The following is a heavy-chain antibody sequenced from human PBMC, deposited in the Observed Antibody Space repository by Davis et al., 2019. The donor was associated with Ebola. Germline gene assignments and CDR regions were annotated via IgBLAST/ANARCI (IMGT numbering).Heavy chain of an antibody. Sequence: MPSETLSLTCAVYGGSFSGYYWSWIRQSPGKGLEWIGEINHSGSTNYNPSLKSRVTISVDTSKNQFSLKLSSVTAADTAVYYCARGLTYYYDSSGYYWGQGTLVTVSS. CDR1: GGSFSGYY. D-gene: IGHD3-22*01. CDR3: ARGLTYYYDSSGYY. J-gene: IGHJ4*02. V-gene: IGHV4-34*01. CDR2: INHSGST.